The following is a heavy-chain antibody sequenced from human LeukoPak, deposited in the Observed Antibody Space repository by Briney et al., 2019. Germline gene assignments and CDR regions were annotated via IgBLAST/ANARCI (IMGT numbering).Heavy chain of an antibody. CDR2: INAGNGNT. CDR1: GYTFTSYA. V-gene: IGHV1-3*03. CDR3: ARDIGRTPVYGDYWFDP. Sequence: ASVKVSCKASGYTFTSYAMHWVRQAPGQRLEWMGWINAGNGNTKYSQEFQGRVTITRDTSASTAYLELSSLRSEDMAVYYCARDIGRTPVYGDYWFDPWGQGTLVTVSS. J-gene: IGHJ5*02. D-gene: IGHD4-17*01.